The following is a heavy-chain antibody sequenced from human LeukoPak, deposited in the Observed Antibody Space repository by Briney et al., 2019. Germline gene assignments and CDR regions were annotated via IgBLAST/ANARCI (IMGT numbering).Heavy chain of an antibody. V-gene: IGHV3-30*02. D-gene: IGHD3-9*01. CDR1: GFTFSSYG. J-gene: IGHJ4*02. Sequence: PGGSLRLSCAASGFTFSSYGMHWVRQAPGKWLEWVAFIRCDGSNKYYADSVKGRFTISRDNSKNTLYLQMNSLRAEDTAVYYCAKIKKTYHDILTGPYYFDYWGQGTLVTVSS. CDR2: IRCDGSNK. CDR3: AKIKKTYHDILTGPYYFDY.